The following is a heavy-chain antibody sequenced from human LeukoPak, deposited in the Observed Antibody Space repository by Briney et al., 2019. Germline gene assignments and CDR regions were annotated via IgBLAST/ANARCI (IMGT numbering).Heavy chain of an antibody. D-gene: IGHD3-22*01. CDR3: ASGYYDSSGYDNWFDP. Sequence: SSETLSLTCTVSGGSISSGGYYWSWIRQHPGKGLEWIGYIYYSGSTYYNPSLKSRVTISVDTSKNQFSLKLSSVTAADTAVYYCASGYYDSSGYDNWFDPWGQGTLVTVSS. CDR1: GGSISSGGYY. CDR2: IYYSGST. J-gene: IGHJ5*02. V-gene: IGHV4-31*03.